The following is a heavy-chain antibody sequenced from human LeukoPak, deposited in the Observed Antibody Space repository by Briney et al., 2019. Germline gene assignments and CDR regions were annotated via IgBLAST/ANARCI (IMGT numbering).Heavy chain of an antibody. CDR3: AKDGELYCSSTSCFYFDY. CDR1: GFTFSSYA. J-gene: IGHJ4*02. D-gene: IGHD2-2*01. Sequence: PGGSLRLSCAASGFTFSSYAMHWVRQAPGKGLEWVAVISYDGSNKYYADSVKGRFTISRDNAKSSLHLQMNSLRAEDTAVYYCAKDGELYCSSTSCFYFDYWGQGTLVTVSS. V-gene: IGHV3-30-3*01. CDR2: ISYDGSNK.